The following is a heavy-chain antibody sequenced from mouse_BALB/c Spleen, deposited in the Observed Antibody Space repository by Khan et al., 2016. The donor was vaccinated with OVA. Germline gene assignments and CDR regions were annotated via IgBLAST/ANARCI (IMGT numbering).Heavy chain of an antibody. CDR3: ASESRIMITHYFAY. Sequence: EVELVESGGGLVKPGGSLKLSCAASGFTFSNYAMSWVRQSPEKRLEWVATISSGGSYTYYPDSVKGRFTISRDNAKNTLYLQMSSLRSEDTAMYYGASESRIMITHYFAYWGQGTTPTV. CDR1: GFTFSNYA. J-gene: IGHJ2*01. CDR2: ISSGGSYT. V-gene: IGHV5-9-3*01. D-gene: IGHD2-3*01.